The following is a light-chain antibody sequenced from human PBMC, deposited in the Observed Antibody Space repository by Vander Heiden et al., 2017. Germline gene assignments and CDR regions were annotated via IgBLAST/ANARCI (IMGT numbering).Light chain of an antibody. CDR3: QQYGSSWYT. V-gene: IGKV3-20*01. CDR2: GAS. CDR1: QSVSTY. J-gene: IGKJ2*01. Sequence: VFTQSPRTLSLSPAERPTLSCRASQSVSTYLGWYQQKPGQAPRLLIYGASSRATGIPDRFSGSGSGTDFTLTISRLEPEDFAVYYCQQYGSSWYTFGQGTKLEIK.